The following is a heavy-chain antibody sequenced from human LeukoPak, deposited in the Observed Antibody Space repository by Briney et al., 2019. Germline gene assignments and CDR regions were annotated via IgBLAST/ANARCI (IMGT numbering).Heavy chain of an antibody. D-gene: IGHD6-13*01. V-gene: IGHV3-48*04. CDR1: GFTFSSYN. Sequence: PGGSLRLSCAASGFTFSSYNMIWVRQVVGEGLEWVSYITSISSTIHYADSVKGRFTISRDNAKNSLYLQMNSLRAEDTAVYYCARVLSAAGGGVPLNWFDPWGQGTLVTVSS. CDR2: ITSISSTI. CDR3: ARVLSAAGGGVPLNWFDP. J-gene: IGHJ5*02.